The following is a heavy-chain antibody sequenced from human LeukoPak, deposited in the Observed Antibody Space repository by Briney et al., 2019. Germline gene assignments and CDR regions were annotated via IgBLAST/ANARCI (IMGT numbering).Heavy chain of an antibody. CDR3: VKDQGECPGSRCYLRFLEY. CDR1: GFNFSIYG. D-gene: IGHD3-3*01. J-gene: IGHJ4*02. CDR2: VRYDQSAT. V-gene: IGHV3-30*02. Sequence: GGSLRLSCAASGFNFSIYGMHWVRQAPGKGLEWVTFVRYDQSATVYADSVQGRFAISRDSSKNTVYLQMNSLRVEDTALYFCVKDQGECPGSRCYLRFLEYWGQGTLVIVSS.